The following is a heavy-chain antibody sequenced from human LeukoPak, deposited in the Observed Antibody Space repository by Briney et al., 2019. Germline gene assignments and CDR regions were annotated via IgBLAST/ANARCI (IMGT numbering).Heavy chain of an antibody. J-gene: IGHJ6*03. Sequence: SETLSLTCAVYGGSFSGYYWSWIRQPPGEGLEWIGEINHSGSTNYNPSLKSRVTISVDTSKNQFSLKLSSVTAADTAVYYCARHRGYSSGLARGFYYMDVWGKGTTVTVSS. V-gene: IGHV4-34*01. CDR3: ARHRGYSSGLARGFYYMDV. CDR1: GGSFSGYY. D-gene: IGHD6-19*01. CDR2: INHSGST.